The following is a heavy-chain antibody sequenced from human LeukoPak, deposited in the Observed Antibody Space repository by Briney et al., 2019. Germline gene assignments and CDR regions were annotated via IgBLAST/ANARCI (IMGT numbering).Heavy chain of an antibody. V-gene: IGHV3-74*01. J-gene: IGHJ4*02. CDR3: ASAPFSSSSC. Sequence: PGGSLRLSCAASGFTFSSYWMHWARQPPGKGLVWVSRISSDGSSTNYADSVKGRFTISRDNAKNTLYLQMNSLRAEDTAVYYCASAPFSSSSCWGQGTLVTVSS. CDR1: GFTFSSYW. CDR2: ISSDGSST. D-gene: IGHD2-2*01.